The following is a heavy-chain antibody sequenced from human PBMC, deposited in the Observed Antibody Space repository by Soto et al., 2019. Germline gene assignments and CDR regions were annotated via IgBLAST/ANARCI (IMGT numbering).Heavy chain of an antibody. CDR2: ISSSYSYT. Sequence: QVQLVESGGGLVKPGGPLRLSCEASGFTFSDYYMSLIRQAPGKGLEWVSYISSSYSYTNYADSVKGRFTISRDNAKNSLYLQMNSLRAEDTAVYYCARRRWDAFDIWGQGTMVTVSS. CDR1: GFTFSDYY. J-gene: IGHJ3*02. CDR3: ARRRWDAFDI. D-gene: IGHD6-13*01. V-gene: IGHV3-11*05.